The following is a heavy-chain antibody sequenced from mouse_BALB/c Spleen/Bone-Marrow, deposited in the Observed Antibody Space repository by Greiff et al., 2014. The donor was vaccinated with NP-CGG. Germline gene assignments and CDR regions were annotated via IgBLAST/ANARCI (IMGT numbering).Heavy chain of an antibody. J-gene: IGHJ1*01. CDR3: ARSFGSSYWYFDV. Sequence: EVKLVESGGGLVKPGGSLKLSCAASGFTFSSYGMSWVRQTPEKRLEWVATISGGGSYTYFSDSVKGRFTISRDNAKNNLNLQMRSLRSEDTALYYFARSFGSSYWYFDVWGAGTTVTVSS. D-gene: IGHD1-1*01. CDR2: ISGGGSYT. CDR1: GFTFSSYG. V-gene: IGHV5-9-2*01.